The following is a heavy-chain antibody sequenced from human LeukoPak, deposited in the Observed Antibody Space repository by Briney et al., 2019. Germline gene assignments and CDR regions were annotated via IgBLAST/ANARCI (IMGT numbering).Heavy chain of an antibody. Sequence: GGSLRLSCTASGFTFSTYWIHWVRQVPGKGLVWVSRIKFDGSLASYADSVKGRFTISRDNAKNTLYLQMNSLGTEDTAVYYCVTGHYDSRMYFDRWGRGTLVTVSS. CDR3: VTGHYDSRMYFDR. V-gene: IGHV3-74*01. CDR1: GFTFSTYW. J-gene: IGHJ2*01. CDR2: IKFDGSLA. D-gene: IGHD3-16*01.